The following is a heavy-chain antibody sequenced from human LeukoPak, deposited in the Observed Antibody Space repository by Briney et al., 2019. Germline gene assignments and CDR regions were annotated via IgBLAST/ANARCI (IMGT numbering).Heavy chain of an antibody. CDR3: AKDNGDGSGSPSPGV. CDR1: GFTFSSYW. CDR2: ISWDGGST. V-gene: IGHV3-43*01. Sequence: GGSLRLSCAASGFTFSSYWMHWVRQAPGKGLEWVSLISWDGGSTYYADSVKGRFTISRDNSKNSLYLQMNSLRTEDTALYYCAKDNGDGSGSPSPGVWGQGTTVTVSS. D-gene: IGHD3-10*01. J-gene: IGHJ6*02.